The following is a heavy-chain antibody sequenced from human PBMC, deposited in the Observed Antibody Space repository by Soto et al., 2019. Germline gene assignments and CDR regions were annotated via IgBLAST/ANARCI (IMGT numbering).Heavy chain of an antibody. CDR2: INAGNGNT. J-gene: IGHJ4*02. D-gene: IGHD3-10*01. CDR1: GYTFTSYA. Sequence: SVKFSCKTSGYTFTSYAIYWLRQAPGQRLEWMGWINAGNGNTKYSQKFQRRVTITRDTSASTAYTELSGLRSEDTAVYSCARDLGFGLSDYWGQGTLVTVSS. CDR3: ARDLGFGLSDY. V-gene: IGHV1-3*01.